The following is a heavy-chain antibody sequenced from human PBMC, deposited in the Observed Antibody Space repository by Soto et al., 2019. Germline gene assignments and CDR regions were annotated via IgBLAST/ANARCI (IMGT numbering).Heavy chain of an antibody. CDR1: GFIVSNYC. V-gene: IGHV3-7*03. J-gene: IGHJ4*02. D-gene: IGHD3-10*01. CDR2: INQDGTGG. CDR3: ASRGSAGIHFDS. Sequence: PXGSLRLSCAASGFIVSNYCMSWVRQAPGKGLEWVGNINQDGTGGYYVDSLKGRFTISRDNAKNSLFLQMNNLRAEDTAVYYCASRGSAGIHFDSWGQGSLVTVSS.